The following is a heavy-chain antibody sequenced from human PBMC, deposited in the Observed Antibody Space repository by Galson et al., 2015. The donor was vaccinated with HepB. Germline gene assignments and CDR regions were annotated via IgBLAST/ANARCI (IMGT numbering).Heavy chain of an antibody. D-gene: IGHD2-2*01. CDR2: ITADNGNT. J-gene: IGHJ5*02. Sequence: SVKVSCKASGYTFTSYRLTWLRQAPGQGLEWMGWITADNGNTNYAQNLQGRVTMTTDTSTSTAYMELRSLRSDDTAVYYCARDCSDTSCFPWGQGTLFTVSS. V-gene: IGHV1-18*01. CDR1: GYTFTSYR. CDR3: ARDCSDTSCFP.